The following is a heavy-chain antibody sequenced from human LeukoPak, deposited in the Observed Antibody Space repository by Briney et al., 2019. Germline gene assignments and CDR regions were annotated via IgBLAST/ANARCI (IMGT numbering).Heavy chain of an antibody. CDR2: ISYDGSNK. CDR1: GFTFSSYA. D-gene: IGHD6-19*01. CDR3: ARAWSYSTGWYNY. Sequence: PGGSLRLSCAASGFTFSSYAMHWVRQAPGKGLEWVAVISYDGSNKYYADSVKGRFTISRDNSKNTLYLQMNSLRVEDTAVYYCARAWSYSTGWYNYWGQGTLVTVSS. V-gene: IGHV3-30-3*01. J-gene: IGHJ4*02.